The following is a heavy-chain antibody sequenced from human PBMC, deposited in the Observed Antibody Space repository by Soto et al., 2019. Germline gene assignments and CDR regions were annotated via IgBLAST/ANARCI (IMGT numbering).Heavy chain of an antibody. Sequence: GSLRLSCAASGFSFDDYAMGWVRHEPGKGLEWVSTISGSGASKYYADSVRGRFAVSRDNSRNTLHLQMNSLNAADTALYYCVKDSQARDYGDPNFSFSGMDVWGQGTTVTVSS. CDR1: GFSFDDYA. J-gene: IGHJ6*02. CDR3: VKDSQARDYGDPNFSFSGMDV. D-gene: IGHD4-17*01. V-gene: IGHV3-23*01. CDR2: ISGSGASK.